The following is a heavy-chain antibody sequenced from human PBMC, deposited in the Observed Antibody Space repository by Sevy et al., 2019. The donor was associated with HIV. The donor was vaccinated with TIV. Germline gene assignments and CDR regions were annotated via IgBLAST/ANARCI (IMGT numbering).Heavy chain of an antibody. Sequence: GGSLRLSCAASGFTFDDYAMHWVRHTPRKGLEWVSSVSWNSAYIKYADSVKGRFTISIDNAKKSLYLQMSSLRVEDTALYYCVKGTMVALMDLYDCFHIWGRGTMVTVSS. CDR1: GFTFDDYA. V-gene: IGHV3-9*01. J-gene: IGHJ3*02. CDR3: VKGTMVALMDLYDCFHI. D-gene: IGHD2-8*01. CDR2: VSWNSAYI.